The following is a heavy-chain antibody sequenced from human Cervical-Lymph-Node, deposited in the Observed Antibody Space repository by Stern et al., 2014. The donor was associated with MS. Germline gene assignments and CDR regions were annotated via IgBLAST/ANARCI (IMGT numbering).Heavy chain of an antibody. Sequence: VQLVESGAEVKQPGSSVKVSCKASGGTFSSYAISWVRQAPGQGLEWLGGSIPIFGTANYAQKFQGRVTITADESTSTAYMELSSLRSEDTAVYYCARGELKEGLVRGMDVWGQGTTVTVSS. J-gene: IGHJ6*02. V-gene: IGHV1-69*01. CDR3: ARGELKEGLVRGMDV. CDR2: SIPIFGTA. D-gene: IGHD1-26*01. CDR1: GGTFSSYA.